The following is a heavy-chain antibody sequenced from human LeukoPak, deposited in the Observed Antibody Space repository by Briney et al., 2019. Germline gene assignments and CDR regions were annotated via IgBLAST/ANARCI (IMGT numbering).Heavy chain of an antibody. Sequence: PGGSLRLSCAASRFTFSNAWMNWVRQAPGKGLEWVGRIKSKVDGETTDYAAPVKGRFTISRDDSNNMVYLQMNSLKIEDTAVYYCAIDEPNYAPYDSDSWGQGTLVTVSS. CDR3: AIDEPNYAPYDSDS. CDR2: IKSKVDGETT. J-gene: IGHJ4*02. V-gene: IGHV3-15*01. D-gene: IGHD4/OR15-4a*01. CDR1: RFTFSNAW.